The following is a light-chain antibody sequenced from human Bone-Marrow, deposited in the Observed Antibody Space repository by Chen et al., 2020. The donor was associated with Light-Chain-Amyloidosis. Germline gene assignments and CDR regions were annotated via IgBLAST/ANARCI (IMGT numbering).Light chain of an antibody. CDR2: EVN. V-gene: IGLV2-23*02. Sequence: QSALTQPASVTGSPGQSITISCTGTRSDVGGYDIVSWYRQHPGKAPKLLIFEVNKRPSGVSNRFSGSKSGNTASLTISGLRTEDAADYYCCAYRGGSFPYVFGPGTKVTVL. CDR1: RSDVGGYDI. CDR3: CAYRGGSFPYV. J-gene: IGLJ1*01.